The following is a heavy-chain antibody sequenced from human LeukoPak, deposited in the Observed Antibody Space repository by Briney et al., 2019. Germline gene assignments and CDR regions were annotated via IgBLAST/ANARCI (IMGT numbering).Heavy chain of an antibody. CDR1: GFTFSSYG. V-gene: IGHV3-30*02. D-gene: IGHD4-17*01. J-gene: IGHJ3*02. CDR2: IRYDGSNK. Sequence: GGSLRLSCAASGFTFSSYGMHWVRQAPGKGLEWVAFIRYDGSNKYYADSVKGRFTISRDNSKNTLYLQMNSLRAEDTAVYYCAKDLIITMTTVTTGGRAFDIWGQGTMVTVSS. CDR3: AKDLIITMTTVTTGGRAFDI.